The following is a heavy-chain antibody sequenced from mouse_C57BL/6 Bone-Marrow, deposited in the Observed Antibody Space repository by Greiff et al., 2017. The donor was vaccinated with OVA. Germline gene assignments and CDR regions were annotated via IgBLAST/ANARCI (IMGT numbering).Heavy chain of an antibody. CDR3: ARRLKAFAY. V-gene: IGHV5-6*01. CDR2: ISSGGSYT. J-gene: IGHJ3*01. D-gene: IGHD1-3*01. Sequence: EVQLVESGGDLVKPGGSLKLSCAASGFTFSSYGMSWVRQTPDKRLEWVATISSGGSYTYYPDSVKGRFTISRDNAKNTLYLQMSSLKSEDTAMYYCARRLKAFAYWGQGTLVTVSA. CDR1: GFTFSSYG.